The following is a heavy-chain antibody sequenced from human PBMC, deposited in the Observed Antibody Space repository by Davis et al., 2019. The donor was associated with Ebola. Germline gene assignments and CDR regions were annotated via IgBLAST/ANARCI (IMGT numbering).Heavy chain of an antibody. CDR1: GDSVTSDY. V-gene: IGHV4-59*02. CDR2: VYYTGST. Sequence: SETLSLTCAVSGDSVTSDYWSWIRQPPGEGLEWIGYVYYTGSTNYNPSLKTRVTMSVDTSKNQFSLILNSVTAADTAFYYCAGQDRGLGYWGQGTLVTVSS. D-gene: IGHD3-22*01. J-gene: IGHJ4*02. CDR3: AGQDRGLGY.